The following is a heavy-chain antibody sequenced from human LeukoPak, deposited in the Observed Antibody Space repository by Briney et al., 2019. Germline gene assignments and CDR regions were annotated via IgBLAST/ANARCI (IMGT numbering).Heavy chain of an antibody. CDR2: IYPGDSHT. Sequence: GESLKISCKGSGYTFTNYWIGWVRQMPGKGLEWMGIIYPGDSHTKYSPSFQGQVTISADKSISTAYLQWSSLKASDTAMYYCASSGEATVTTGYYYGMDVWGQGTTVTVSS. D-gene: IGHD4-17*01. CDR1: GYTFTNYW. CDR3: ASSGEATVTTGYYYGMDV. J-gene: IGHJ6*02. V-gene: IGHV5-51*01.